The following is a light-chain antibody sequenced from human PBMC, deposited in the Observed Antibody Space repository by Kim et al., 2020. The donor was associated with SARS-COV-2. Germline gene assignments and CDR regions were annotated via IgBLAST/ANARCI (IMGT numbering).Light chain of an antibody. Sequence: DIQMTQSPSSLSASVGDRVTITCRASQSISSYLNWYQQRPGKAPNLLIFAASSLQSGVPSRFSGSGSGTDFTLTISSLQPEDFATYYCQQSYTTPYPFGEGTKLE. CDR2: AAS. CDR1: QSISSY. V-gene: IGKV1-39*01. J-gene: IGKJ2*01. CDR3: QQSYTTPYP.